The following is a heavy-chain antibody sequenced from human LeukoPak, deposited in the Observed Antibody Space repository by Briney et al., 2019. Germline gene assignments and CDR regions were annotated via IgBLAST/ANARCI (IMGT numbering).Heavy chain of an antibody. CDR1: GFTFSSYE. Sequence: GGSLRLSCAASGFTFSSYEMNWVRQAPGKGLEWVSYISSSGSTIYYADSVKGRFTISRDNAKNSLYLQMNSLRAEDTDVYYCAELGITMIGGVWGKGTTVTISS. J-gene: IGHJ6*04. CDR2: ISSSGSTI. D-gene: IGHD3-10*02. CDR3: AELGITMIGGV. V-gene: IGHV3-48*03.